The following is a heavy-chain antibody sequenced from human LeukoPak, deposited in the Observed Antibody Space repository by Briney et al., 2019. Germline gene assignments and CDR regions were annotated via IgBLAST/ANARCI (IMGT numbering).Heavy chain of an antibody. D-gene: IGHD6-13*01. CDR3: AKASIGYSSSWYVYSNYYYYMDV. CDR1: GFTFDDYA. Sequence: GGSLRLSCAASGFTFDDYAMHWVRQAPGKGLEWVSLISGDGGCTYYADSVKGRFTISRDNSKNSLYLQMNSLRTEDTALYYCAKASIGYSSSWYVYSNYYYYMDVWGKGTTVTVSS. J-gene: IGHJ6*03. CDR2: ISGDGGCT. V-gene: IGHV3-43*02.